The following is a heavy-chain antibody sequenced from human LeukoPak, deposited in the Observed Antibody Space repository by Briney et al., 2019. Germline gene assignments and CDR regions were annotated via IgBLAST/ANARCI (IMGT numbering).Heavy chain of an antibody. CDR3: ARDSSGYYGWGAFDI. D-gene: IGHD3-22*01. CDR2: IYYSGST. CDR1: GGSISSYY. J-gene: IGHJ3*02. Sequence: SETLSLTCTVSGGSISSYYWSWIRQPPGKGLEWIGYIYYSGSTNYNPSLKSRVTISVDTSKNQISLKLSSVTAADTAVYYCARDSSGYYGWGAFDIWGQGTMVTVSS. V-gene: IGHV4-59*01.